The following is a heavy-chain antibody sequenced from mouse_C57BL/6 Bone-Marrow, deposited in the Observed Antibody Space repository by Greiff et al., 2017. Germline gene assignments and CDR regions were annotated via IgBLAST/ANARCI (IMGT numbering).Heavy chain of an antibody. D-gene: IGHD1-1*01. CDR2: IWWDDDK. V-gene: IGHV8-8*01. CDR1: GFSLSTFGMG. Sequence: QVTLKESGPGILQPSQTLSLTCSFSGFSLSTFGMGVGWIRQPSGKGLEWLAHIWWDDDKYYNPALKSRLTISKDTSKNQVFLKIANVDTADTATYYCARIEGGYYGSSYYFDYWGQGTTLTVSS. CDR3: ARIEGGYYGSSYYFDY. J-gene: IGHJ2*01.